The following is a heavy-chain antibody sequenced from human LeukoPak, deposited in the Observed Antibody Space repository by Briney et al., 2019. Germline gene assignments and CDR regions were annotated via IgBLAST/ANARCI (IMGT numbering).Heavy chain of an antibody. CDR3: AKPRIAAAGLDAFDI. V-gene: IGHV3-30-3*02. CDR1: GFTFSSYA. CDR2: ISYDGSNK. D-gene: IGHD6-13*01. J-gene: IGHJ3*02. Sequence: GRSLRLSCAASGFTFSSYAMHWVRQAPGKGLEWVAVISYDGSNKYYADSVKGRFTISRDNSKNTLYLQMNSLRAEDTAVYYCAKPRIAAAGLDAFDIWGQGTMVTVSS.